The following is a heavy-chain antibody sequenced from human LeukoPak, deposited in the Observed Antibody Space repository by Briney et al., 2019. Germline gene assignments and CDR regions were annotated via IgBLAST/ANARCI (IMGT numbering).Heavy chain of an antibody. D-gene: IGHD6-19*01. J-gene: IGHJ5*02. CDR3: AKGSVAVAGTFNWFDP. Sequence: GGSLRLSCAASGFTFDDYAMHWVRQAPGKGPEWVSGISWNSGSIGYADSVKGRFTISRDNAKNSLYLQMNSLRAEDTALYYCAKGSVAVAGTFNWFDPWGQGTLVTVSS. V-gene: IGHV3-9*01. CDR2: ISWNSGSI. CDR1: GFTFDDYA.